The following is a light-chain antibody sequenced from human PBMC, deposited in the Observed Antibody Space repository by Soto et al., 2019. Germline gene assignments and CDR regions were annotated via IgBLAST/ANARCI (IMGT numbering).Light chain of an antibody. CDR1: QSVSSN. Sequence: EIVMTQSPATLSVSPGERATLSCRASQSVSSNLAWYQLKPGRAPRLLIYGASTRATGIPARFSGSGSGTEFILTISSLQSEDFAVYYCQQYNNWPPRGTFGQGTKVEIK. CDR2: GAS. CDR3: QQYNNWPPRGT. V-gene: IGKV3-15*01. J-gene: IGKJ1*01.